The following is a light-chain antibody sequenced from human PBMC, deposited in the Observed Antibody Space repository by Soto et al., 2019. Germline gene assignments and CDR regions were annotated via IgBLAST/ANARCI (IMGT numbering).Light chain of an antibody. CDR3: QQYGSSPVT. J-gene: IGKJ4*02. Sequence: EIVLTQSPGTLSLSPGERATLSCRASQSVSSSYLAWYQQKPGQAPRLLIYGASSRATGIPDRFSGSGSGTDFTLTISRLAPEDFAVYYCQQYGSSPVTFGGGPKVEIK. CDR1: QSVSSSY. CDR2: GAS. V-gene: IGKV3-20*01.